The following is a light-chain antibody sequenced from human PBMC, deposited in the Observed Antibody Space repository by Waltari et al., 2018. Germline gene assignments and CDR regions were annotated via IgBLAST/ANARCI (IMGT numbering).Light chain of an antibody. V-gene: IGKV3-20*01. CDR1: QSVRNSY. J-gene: IGKJ1*01. CDR2: GAS. Sequence: ELVLTQSPGTLSLSPGERATLSCRASQSVRNSYLAWYQQKPGQAPRLLIYGASSRATGIPDRFGGSGSGTDFTLTISRLEPEDFAVYYCQQYGNSPWTFGQGTKVGIK. CDR3: QQYGNSPWT.